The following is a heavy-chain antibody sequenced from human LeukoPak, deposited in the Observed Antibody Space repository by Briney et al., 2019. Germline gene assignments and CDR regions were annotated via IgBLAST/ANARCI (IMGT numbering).Heavy chain of an antibody. CDR3: ARETENYYYYMDV. CDR2: IYSGGST. CDR1: GFTFSNNY. V-gene: IGHV3-66*01. Sequence: GSLRLSCAASGFTFSNNYMSWVRQAPGKGLEWVSLIYSGGSTYYADSVKGRFTISRDNSKNTLYLQMNSLRAEDTAVYYCARETENYYYYMDVWGKGTTVTISS. J-gene: IGHJ6*03. D-gene: IGHD2-21*02.